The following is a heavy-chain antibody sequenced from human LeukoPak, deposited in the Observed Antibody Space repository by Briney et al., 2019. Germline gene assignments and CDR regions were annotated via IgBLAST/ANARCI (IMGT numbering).Heavy chain of an antibody. J-gene: IGHJ4*02. D-gene: IGHD2-2*01. CDR3: ARERIVVVPAAAYYFDY. Sequence: SETLSLTWAVYGGSFSGYYWSWIRQPPGKGLEWIGEINHSGSTNYNPSLKSRVTISIDTSKNQFSLKLSSVTAADTAVYYCARERIVVVPAAAYYFDYWGQGTLVTVSS. CDR2: INHSGST. V-gene: IGHV4-34*01. CDR1: GGSFSGYY.